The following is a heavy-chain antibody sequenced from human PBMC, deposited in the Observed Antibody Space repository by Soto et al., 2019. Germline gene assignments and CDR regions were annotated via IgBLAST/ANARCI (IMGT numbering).Heavy chain of an antibody. J-gene: IGHJ4*02. Sequence: ASVKVSCKASGYTFTSYAMHWVRQAPGQRLEWMGWINAGNGNTKYSQKFQGRVTITRDTSASTAYMELSSLRSEDTAVYYCARSIVVVTALDSWGQGTQVTVSS. D-gene: IGHD2-21*02. CDR3: ARSIVVVTALDS. V-gene: IGHV1-3*01. CDR2: INAGNGNT. CDR1: GYTFTSYA.